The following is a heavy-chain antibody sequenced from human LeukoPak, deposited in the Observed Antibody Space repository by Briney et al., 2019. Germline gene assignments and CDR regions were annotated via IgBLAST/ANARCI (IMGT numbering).Heavy chain of an antibody. V-gene: IGHV3-48*03. CDR1: GFTISSYE. CDR2: ISSSGSTI. D-gene: IGHD5-12*01. Sequence: GGSLRLSCAASGFTISSYEMNWVRQAPGKGLEWVSYISSSGSTIYYADSVKGRFTISRDNAKNSLYLQMNSLRAEDTAVYYCARENGYSGYDYWGQGTLVTVSS. J-gene: IGHJ4*02. CDR3: ARENGYSGYDY.